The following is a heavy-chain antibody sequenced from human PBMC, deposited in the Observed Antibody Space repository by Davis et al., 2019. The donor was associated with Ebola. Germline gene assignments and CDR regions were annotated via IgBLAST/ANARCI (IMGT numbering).Heavy chain of an antibody. J-gene: IGHJ6*03. V-gene: IGHV4-4*07. CDR2: IYTSGST. CDR1: GGSISSYY. Sequence: PSETLSLTCTVSGGSISSYYWSWIRQPAGKGLEWIGRIYTSGSTNYNPSLKSRVTISVDTSKNQFSLKLSSVTAADTAVYYCASGLGSGSYYKPETHNYYYYMDVWGKGTTVTVSS. D-gene: IGHD3-10*01. CDR3: ASGLGSGSYYKPETHNYYYYMDV.